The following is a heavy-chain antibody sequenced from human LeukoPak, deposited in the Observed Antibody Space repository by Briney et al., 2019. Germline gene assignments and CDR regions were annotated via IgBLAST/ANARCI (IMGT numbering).Heavy chain of an antibody. Sequence: GGSLRLSCAASGFTFSDYWIHWVRQAPGKGLVWVSRINTDGSITNYADSVKGRFSISRDNAKNTLYLQMSSLRAEDTAVYYCTRDRGPRTGFMVREAYDYWGQGTLATVSS. D-gene: IGHD3-10*01. CDR3: TRDRGPRTGFMVREAYDY. V-gene: IGHV3-74*01. J-gene: IGHJ4*02. CDR1: GFTFSDYW. CDR2: INTDGSIT.